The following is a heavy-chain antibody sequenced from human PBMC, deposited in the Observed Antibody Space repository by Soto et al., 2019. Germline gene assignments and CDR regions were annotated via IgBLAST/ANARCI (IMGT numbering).Heavy chain of an antibody. CDR2: IYYSGST. Sequence: QVQLQESGPGLVKPSQTLSLTCTVSGGSISSGGYYWSWIRQHPGKGLEWIGYIYYSGSTYYNPSLKSRVTISVDTSKNQFSLKLSSVTAADTAVYYCAREDYYDSSGYCAFDIWGQGTMVTVSS. V-gene: IGHV4-31*03. CDR1: GGSISSGGYY. CDR3: AREDYYDSSGYCAFDI. D-gene: IGHD3-22*01. J-gene: IGHJ3*02.